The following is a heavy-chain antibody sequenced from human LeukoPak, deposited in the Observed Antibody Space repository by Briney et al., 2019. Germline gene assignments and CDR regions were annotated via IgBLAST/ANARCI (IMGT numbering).Heavy chain of an antibody. CDR2: ISGSGGST. CDR3: AKDDYSGYDQTFDY. CDR1: GFTFSSYA. Sequence: GGSLRLSCAASGFTFSSYAMSWVRQAPGKGLEWVSAISGSGGSTYYADFVKGRFTISRDNSKNTLYLQMNSLRAEDTAVYYCAKDDYSGYDQTFDYWGQGTLVTVSS. V-gene: IGHV3-23*01. D-gene: IGHD5-12*01. J-gene: IGHJ4*02.